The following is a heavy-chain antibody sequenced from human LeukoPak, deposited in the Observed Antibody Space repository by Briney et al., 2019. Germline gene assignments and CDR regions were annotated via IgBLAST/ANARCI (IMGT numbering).Heavy chain of an antibody. CDR3: ARDQHGPLDY. V-gene: IGHV3-30*04. J-gene: IGHJ4*02. CDR1: GFTFSSYA. CDR2: ISYDGSNK. D-gene: IGHD2-8*01. Sequence: PGRSLRLSRAASGFTFSSYAMHWVRQAPGKGLEWVAVISYDGSNKYYADSVKGRFTISRDNSKNTLYLQMNSLRAEDTAVYYCARDQHGPLDYWGQGTLVTVSS.